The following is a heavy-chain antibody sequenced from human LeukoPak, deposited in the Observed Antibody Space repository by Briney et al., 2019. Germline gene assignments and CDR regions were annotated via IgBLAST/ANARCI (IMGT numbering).Heavy chain of an antibody. CDR2: IKSKTDGGTT. CDR3: TTGLLGYCSSTSCYGGWFDP. D-gene: IGHD2-2*01. J-gene: IGHJ5*02. V-gene: IGHV3-15*01. CDR1: GFTFSNAW. Sequence: GSLRLSCAASGFTFSNAWMSWVRQAPGKGLEWVGRIKSKTDGGTTDYAAPVKGRFTISRDDSKNTLYLQMNSLKTEDTAVYYCTTGLLGYCSSTSCYGGWFDPWGQGTLVTVSS.